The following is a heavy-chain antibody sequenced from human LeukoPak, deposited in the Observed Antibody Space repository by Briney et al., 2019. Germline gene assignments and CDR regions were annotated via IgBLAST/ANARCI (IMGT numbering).Heavy chain of an antibody. Sequence: PSETLSLTCTVSGGSISSYYWSWIRQPPGKGLEWIGYIYYSGSTNYNPSLKSRVTISVDTSKNQFSLKLSSVTAADTAVYYCARMVWFGEQDYWGQGTLVTVSS. CDR3: ARMVWFGEQDY. CDR2: IYYSGST. J-gene: IGHJ4*02. V-gene: IGHV4-59*08. D-gene: IGHD3-10*01. CDR1: GGSISSYY.